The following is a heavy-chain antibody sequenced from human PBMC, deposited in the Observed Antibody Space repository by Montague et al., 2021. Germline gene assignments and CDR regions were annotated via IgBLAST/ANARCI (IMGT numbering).Heavy chain of an antibody. J-gene: IGHJ5*02. Sequence: SETLSLTCTVPGASITSNIYYWGWIRQSPGKGLEWIGSIYYSGNSFYQPSLKSRITMAVDTSKNQFSLKLSSVTVADTAIYYCARVFSSWYVGWFDPWGQGTLVTVSS. V-gene: IGHV4-39*07. CDR3: ARVFSSWYVGWFDP. D-gene: IGHD6-13*01. CDR2: IYYSGNS. CDR1: GASITSNIYY.